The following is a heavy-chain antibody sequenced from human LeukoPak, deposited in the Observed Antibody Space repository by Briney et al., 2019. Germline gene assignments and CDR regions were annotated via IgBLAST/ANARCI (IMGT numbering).Heavy chain of an antibody. CDR3: ARVRYSSGWHVVFDY. V-gene: IGHV4-61*08. CDR2: IYYSGST. Sequence: SETLSLTCAVSGGSISSGGYSWNWIRQPPGKGLEWIGYIYYSGSTNYNPSLKSRVTISVDTSKNQFSLKLSSVTAADTAVYYCARVRYSSGWHVVFDYWGQGTLVTVSS. CDR1: GGSISSGGYS. J-gene: IGHJ4*02. D-gene: IGHD6-19*01.